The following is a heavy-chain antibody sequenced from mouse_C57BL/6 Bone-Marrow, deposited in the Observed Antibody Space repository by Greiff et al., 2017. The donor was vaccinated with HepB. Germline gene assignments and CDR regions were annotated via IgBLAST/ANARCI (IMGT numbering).Heavy chain of an antibody. Sequence: DVKLVESGGGLVKPGGSLKLSCAASGFTFSDYGMHWVRQAPEKGLAWVAYISSGSSTIYYADTVKGRFTISRDNAKNTLFLQMTSLRSEDTAVYYWARNYYGSSFPYYFDYWGQGTTLTVSS. J-gene: IGHJ2*01. D-gene: IGHD1-1*01. CDR1: GFTFSDYG. V-gene: IGHV5-17*01. CDR3: ARNYYGSSFPYYFDY. CDR2: ISSGSSTI.